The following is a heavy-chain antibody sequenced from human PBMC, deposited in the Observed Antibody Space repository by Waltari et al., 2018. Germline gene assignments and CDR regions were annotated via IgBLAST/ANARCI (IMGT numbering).Heavy chain of an antibody. V-gene: IGHV1-3*02. D-gene: IGHD1-26*01. CDR3: ARSSGSYSMDV. J-gene: IGHJ6*03. CDR2: SNTGNGYT. CDR1: GYPFGSYA. Sequence: QVQLVQSGAEVKKPGASVTVSCTASGYPFGSYAMQWVRQAPGQRLQWMGWSNTGNGYTKYSQEFQGRVTITRDTSASTAYMELSSLRSEDTAVYYCARSSGSYSMDVWGQGTTVTVAS.